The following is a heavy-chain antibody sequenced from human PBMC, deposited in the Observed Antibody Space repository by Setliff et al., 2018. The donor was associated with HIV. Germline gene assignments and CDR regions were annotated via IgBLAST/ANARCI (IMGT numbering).Heavy chain of an antibody. CDR1: GFIFRNAW. V-gene: IGHV3-15*01. D-gene: IGHD3-10*01. CDR3: TTWDKGSVWFGELLVSPDVFDI. Sequence: PGGSLRLSCAASGFIFRNAWMSWVRLGPGKGLEWVGRIKSKADGGTTDYAASVKGRFTISRDDSKNTLYLQMNSLKIEDTAVYYCTTWDKGSVWFGELLVSPDVFDIWGQGTLVTVSS. J-gene: IGHJ3*02. CDR2: IKSKADGGTT.